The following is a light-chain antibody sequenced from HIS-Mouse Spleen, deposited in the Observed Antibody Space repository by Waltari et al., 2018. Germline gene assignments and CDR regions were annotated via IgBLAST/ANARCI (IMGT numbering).Light chain of an antibody. Sequence: AIRMTQSPSSFSASTRDRVTITCRASQGISSYLAWYQQKPGKAPKLLIYAASTLQSGVPSRFSGSGSGTDFTLTISCLQSEDFATYYCQQYYSYPLTFGPGTKVDIK. CDR1: QGISSY. V-gene: IGKV1-8*01. CDR3: QQYYSYPLT. J-gene: IGKJ3*01. CDR2: AAS.